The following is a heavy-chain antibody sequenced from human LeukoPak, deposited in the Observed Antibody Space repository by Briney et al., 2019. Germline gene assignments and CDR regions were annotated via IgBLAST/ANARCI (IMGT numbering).Heavy chain of an antibody. V-gene: IGHV3-23*01. Sequence: PGGSLRLSCAASGFTFSSYAMSWVRQAPGKGLEWVSAISGSGGSTYYADSVKGRFTISRDNSKNTLYLQMNSLRAEDTAVYYCAKDGKKYGDYHVDYWGQGTLVTVSS. J-gene: IGHJ4*02. CDR1: GFTFSSYA. CDR3: AKDGKKYGDYHVDY. CDR2: ISGSGGST. D-gene: IGHD4-17*01.